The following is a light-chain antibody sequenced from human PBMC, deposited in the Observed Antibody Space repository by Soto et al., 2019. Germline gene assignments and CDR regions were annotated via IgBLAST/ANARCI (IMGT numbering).Light chain of an antibody. V-gene: IGKV1-33*01. J-gene: IGKJ4*01. CDR3: QEYDILPLT. Sequence: DFQMTQSPSSLSPSVGARVTITCQASRDIRNYLNWFQQKPGKAPKLLIYDASNLETGVPSRFSGGGSGTDFTFTISSLQPEDVATYYCQEYDILPLTFGGGTKVDIK. CDR1: RDIRNY. CDR2: DAS.